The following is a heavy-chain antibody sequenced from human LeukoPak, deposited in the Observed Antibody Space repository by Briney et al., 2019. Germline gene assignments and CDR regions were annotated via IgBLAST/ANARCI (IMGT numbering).Heavy chain of an antibody. CDR2: IYPGDSDT. J-gene: IGHJ1*01. CDR3: ALRGTQEYFVH. V-gene: IGHV5-51*01. Sequence: GESLKISCKGSGYSFPTYWIGWVRQMPGKGLEWMGIIYPGDSDTRYSPSFQGQVTISVDQSISTAYMQWTSLRGSDTAMYYCALRGTQEYFVHWGQGTLVTVSS. CDR1: GYSFPTYW.